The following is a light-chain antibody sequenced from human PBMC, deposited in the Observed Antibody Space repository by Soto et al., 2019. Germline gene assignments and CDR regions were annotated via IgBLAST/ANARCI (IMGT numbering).Light chain of an antibody. J-gene: IGLJ1*01. CDR1: SSDVGTYNL. V-gene: IGLV2-23*01. CDR3: CSYAGSSSYV. Sequence: QSVLTQPASVSGSPGQSITISCTGTSSDVGTYNLVSWYQQHPGKAPKVMIYEGSKRPSGVSNGFSGSKSGNTASLTISGLQAEDEADYYCCSYAGSSSYVFGTGTKVTVL. CDR2: EGS.